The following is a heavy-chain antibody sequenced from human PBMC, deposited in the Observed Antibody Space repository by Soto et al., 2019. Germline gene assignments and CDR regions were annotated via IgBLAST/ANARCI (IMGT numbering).Heavy chain of an antibody. V-gene: IGHV4-59*01. CDR3: AREPLPGY. CDR2: IYYRGNT. Sequence: PSETLSLTCTVSGGTINSDYWSWIRQPPGKGLEWIGYIYYRGNTNYNPSLKSRVTISIDTSKNQFSLKLSSVTAADTAVYYCAREPLPGYWGQGTLVTVSS. J-gene: IGHJ4*02. CDR1: GGTINSDY.